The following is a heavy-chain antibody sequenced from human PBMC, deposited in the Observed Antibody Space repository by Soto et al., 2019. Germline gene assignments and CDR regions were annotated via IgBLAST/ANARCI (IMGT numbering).Heavy chain of an antibody. CDR3: GRGRSGQIVVFY. Sequence: ASVKVSCKASGYTFTGHYIHWVRQAPEQGPEWMGEIGPDSGATRYAQKFQGRVTMTRDTSITTVYMELKNLSPDDTAVYYCGRGRSGQIVVFYWGQGTPGTVS. CDR2: IGPDSGAT. D-gene: IGHD1-26*01. V-gene: IGHV1-2*02. J-gene: IGHJ4*02. CDR1: GYTFTGHY.